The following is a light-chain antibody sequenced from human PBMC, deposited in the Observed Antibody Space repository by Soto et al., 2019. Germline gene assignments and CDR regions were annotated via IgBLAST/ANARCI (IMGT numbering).Light chain of an antibody. CDR2: DTS. CDR3: LLSYSGASWV. Sequence: QAVVTQEPSLTVSPGGTVTLTCGSSTGAVTSGHYPYWFQQKPGQAPRTLIYDTSYKHSWTPARFSGSLLGDKAALTLSGAQPEDEAEYYCLLSYSGASWVFGGGTKVTVL. CDR1: TGAVTSGHY. J-gene: IGLJ3*02. V-gene: IGLV7-46*01.